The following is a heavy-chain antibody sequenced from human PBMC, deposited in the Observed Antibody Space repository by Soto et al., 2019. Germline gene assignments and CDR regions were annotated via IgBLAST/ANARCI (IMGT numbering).Heavy chain of an antibody. J-gene: IGHJ4*02. Sequence: SETLSLTCAVYGGSFRGYYWSWIRQPPGKGLEWIGEINHSGSTNYNPSLKSRVTISVDTSKNQFSLKLSSVTAADTAVYYFARSLRGRYFDWLKYFDYWGQGTLVTVSS. CDR3: ARSLRGRYFDWLKYFDY. D-gene: IGHD3-9*01. CDR1: GGSFRGYY. CDR2: INHSGST. V-gene: IGHV4-34*01.